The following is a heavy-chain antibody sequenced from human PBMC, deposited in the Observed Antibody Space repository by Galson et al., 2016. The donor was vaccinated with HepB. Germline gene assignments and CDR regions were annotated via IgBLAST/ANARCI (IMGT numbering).Heavy chain of an antibody. D-gene: IGHD3-16*01. CDR2: STYDGINK. V-gene: IGHV3-30*03. CDR3: AREQPRGGYRTADY. CDR1: GFSFGTCG. J-gene: IGHJ4*02. Sequence: SLRLSCATSGFSFGTCGLHWVRQAPGKGLEWVGYSTYDGINKYYADSVKGLFTISRDRSKNTLYLQMNSLRVEDTAVYFCAREQPRGGYRTADYWGQGTLVTVSS.